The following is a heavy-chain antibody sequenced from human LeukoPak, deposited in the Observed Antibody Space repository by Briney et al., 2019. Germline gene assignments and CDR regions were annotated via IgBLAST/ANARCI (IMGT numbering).Heavy chain of an antibody. CDR1: GGSISSGGYY. CDR3: ARDSPKRNSGSYFDY. D-gene: IGHD1-26*01. V-gene: IGHV4-30-2*01. J-gene: IGHJ4*02. CDR2: IHDGGST. Sequence: SETLSLTCTVSGGSISSGGYYWSWIRQPPGKGLEWIGFIHDGGSTSYNSSLKSRVAVSVDRSKNQFSLTLSSVTAADTAIYYCARDSPKRNSGSYFDYWGQGTLVTVSS.